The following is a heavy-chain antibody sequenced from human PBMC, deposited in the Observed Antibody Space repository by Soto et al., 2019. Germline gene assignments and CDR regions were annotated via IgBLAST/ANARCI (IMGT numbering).Heavy chain of an antibody. Sequence: EVQLVESGGGSVQPGGSLRLSCVASGITFSGYWMHWVRQVPGKGLVWVARVDSDGSGTSYADSVKGRFTISRDNAKNTLYLKMNSLRVEYTAVYYCATVFEHWGQGIPVTVSS. CDR2: VDSDGSGT. J-gene: IGHJ4*02. CDR3: ATVFEH. CDR1: GITFSGYW. V-gene: IGHV3-74*01.